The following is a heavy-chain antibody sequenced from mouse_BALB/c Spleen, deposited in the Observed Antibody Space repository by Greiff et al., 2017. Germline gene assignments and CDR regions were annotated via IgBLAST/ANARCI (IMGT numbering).Heavy chain of an antibody. J-gene: IGHJ4*01. CDR3: NDYGSSYGDYAMDD. Sequence: EVQLQQSGAELVRSGASVKLSCTASGFNIKDYYMHWVKQRPEQGLEWIGWIDPENGDTEYAPKFQGKATMTADTSSNTAYLQLSSLTSEDTAVYYCNDYGSSYGDYAMDDWGEGTSVTVSS. CDR1: GFNIKDYY. CDR2: IDPENGDT. V-gene: IGHV14-4*02. D-gene: IGHD1-1*01.